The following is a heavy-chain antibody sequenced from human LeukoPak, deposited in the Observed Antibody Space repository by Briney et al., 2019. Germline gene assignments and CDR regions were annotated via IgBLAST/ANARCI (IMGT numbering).Heavy chain of an antibody. CDR2: ISSSGSTI. V-gene: IGHV3-48*03. CDR1: GFTFSSYE. J-gene: IGHJ4*02. Sequence: TGGSLRLSCAASGFTFSSYEMNWVRQAPGKGLEWVSYISSSGSTIYYADSVKGRFTISRDNSKNTLYLQMNSLRAEDTAVYYCAKDPDCTSGICYTFFDYWGQGTLATVSS. D-gene: IGHD2-8*01. CDR3: AKDPDCTSGICYTFFDY.